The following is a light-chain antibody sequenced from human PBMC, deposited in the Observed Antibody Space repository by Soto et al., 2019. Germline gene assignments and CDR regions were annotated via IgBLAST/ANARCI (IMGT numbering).Light chain of an antibody. Sequence: VVTQSPGTLSLSPGERASLSCRASQSVSNNYLAWYQQKPGQSPKLLIFGSSDRATGIPDRFSGSGSGTDFTLTISRLEPEDFAVYYCQQYGSSPPYTFGQGTKLEIK. V-gene: IGKV3-20*01. CDR3: QQYGSSPPYT. CDR2: GSS. CDR1: QSVSNNY. J-gene: IGKJ2*01.